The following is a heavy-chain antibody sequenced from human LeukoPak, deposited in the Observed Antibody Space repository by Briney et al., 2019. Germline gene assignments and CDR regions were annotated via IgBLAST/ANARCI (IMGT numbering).Heavy chain of an antibody. V-gene: IGHV6-1*01. CDR2: TYYRSKWYN. CDR1: GDSVSRNSAA. D-gene: IGHD5-24*01. Sequence: PSQTLSLTCAISGDSVSRNSAARNWIRQSPSRGLEWLGRTYYRSKWYNDYAVSVESRITINPDTSKNQFSLQLNSVTPEDTAVYYCARADGDRDGYNFWFDPWGQGTLVTVSS. J-gene: IGHJ5*02. CDR3: ARADGDRDGYNFWFDP.